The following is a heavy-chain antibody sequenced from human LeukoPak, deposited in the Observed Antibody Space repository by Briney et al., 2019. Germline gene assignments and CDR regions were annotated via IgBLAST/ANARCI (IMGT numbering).Heavy chain of an antibody. J-gene: IGHJ3*02. CDR2: IYYSGST. V-gene: IGHV4-59*01. CDR1: GGSISSYD. D-gene: IGHD4-17*01. Sequence: PSETLSLTCTVSGGSISSYDWSWLRQPPGKGLEWIGYIYYSGSTNYNPSLKSRVTISVDTSKNQFSLKLSSVTAADTAVYYCARDLYPYGDYPDAFDIWGQGTMVTVSS. CDR3: ARDLYPYGDYPDAFDI.